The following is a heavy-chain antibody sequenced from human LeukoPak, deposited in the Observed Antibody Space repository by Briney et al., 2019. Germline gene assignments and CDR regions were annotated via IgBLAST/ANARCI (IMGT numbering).Heavy chain of an antibody. J-gene: IGHJ5*02. Sequence: PSETLSLTCTVSGDSISSYFWSWIRQPPGKGLEWIGYFHYSGSTNYNPSLKSRVTISVDTSKNQFSLNLRSVTAADTAVYYCARDSHSVDMAPPGGFDPWGQGTLVTVSS. CDR3: ARDSHSVDMAPPGGFDP. CDR1: GDSISSYF. V-gene: IGHV4-59*01. D-gene: IGHD5-24*01. CDR2: FHYSGST.